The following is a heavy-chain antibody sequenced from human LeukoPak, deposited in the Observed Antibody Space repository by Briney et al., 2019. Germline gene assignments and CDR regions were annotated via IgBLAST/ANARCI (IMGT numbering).Heavy chain of an antibody. CDR1: GYSISSDYH. CDR2: MHHSGST. J-gene: IGHJ5*02. CDR3: ARGRHYGSGSYFDP. Sequence: SETLSLTCAVSGYSISSDYHWGWIRQPPGKGLEWIGAMHHSGSTYYNPSLKSRVTISVDTSKNQVSLKLDSVTAADTAVYYCARGRHYGSGSYFDPWGQGTLVTVSS. V-gene: IGHV4-38-2*01. D-gene: IGHD3-10*01.